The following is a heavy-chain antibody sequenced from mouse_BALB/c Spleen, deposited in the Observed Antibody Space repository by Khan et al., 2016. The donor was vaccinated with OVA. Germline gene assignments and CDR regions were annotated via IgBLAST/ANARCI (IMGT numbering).Heavy chain of an antibody. Sequence: QVQLKQSGAELVRPGSSMKISCKASGYAFSNYCMNWVKLGPGQGLEWIGQIYPGDGNTNYNGKFKGKATLTADKSSSTAYLQFSSLTSADTAVYICARSGYDFVAYGGQGTLVTVSA. CDR2: IYPGDGNT. CDR1: GYAFSNYC. J-gene: IGHJ3*01. D-gene: IGHD2-14*01. V-gene: IGHV1-80*01. CDR3: ARSGYDFVAY.